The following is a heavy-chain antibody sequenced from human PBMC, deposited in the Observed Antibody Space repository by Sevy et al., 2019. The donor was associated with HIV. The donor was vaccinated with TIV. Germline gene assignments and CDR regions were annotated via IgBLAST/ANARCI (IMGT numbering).Heavy chain of an antibody. CDR1: GYTFTSYG. V-gene: IGHV1-18*01. CDR3: ARVGAWDVAGLYYYGMDV. J-gene: IGHJ6*02. D-gene: IGHD6-19*01. Sequence: ASVKVSCKASGYTFTSYGISWVRQAPGQGLEWMGWISAYNGNTNYAQKLQGRVTMTTDTSTSTAFMELSSLRSDDTAVYYCARVGAWDVAGLYYYGMDVWGQGTTVTVSS. CDR2: ISAYNGNT.